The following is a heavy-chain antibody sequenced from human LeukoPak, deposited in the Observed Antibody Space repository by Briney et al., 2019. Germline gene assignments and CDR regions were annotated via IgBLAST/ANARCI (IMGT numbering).Heavy chain of an antibody. V-gene: IGHV3-53*04. D-gene: IGHD1-26*01. CDR1: GFTVSSNY. CDR2: IYSGGST. CDR3: ARDVFRWEQKNWFDP. Sequence: GGSLRLSCAASGFTVSSNYMSWVRQAPGKGLEWVSAIYSGGSTYYADSVKGRFTISRHNSKNTLYLQMNSLRAEDTAVYYCARDVFRWEQKNWFDPWGQGTLVTVSS. J-gene: IGHJ5*02.